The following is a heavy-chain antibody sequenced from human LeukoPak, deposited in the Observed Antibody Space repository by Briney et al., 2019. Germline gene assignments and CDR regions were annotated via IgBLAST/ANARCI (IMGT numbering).Heavy chain of an antibody. V-gene: IGHV1-18*01. CDR3: ARYSSSSKADDY. CDR2: ISAYNGNT. CDR1: GYTFTSYG. D-gene: IGHD6-13*01. Sequence: ASVKVSCKASGYTFTSYGISWVRQAPGQGLEWMGWISAYNGNTNYAQKLQGRVTMTTDTPTSTAYMELRSLRSDDTAVCYCARYSSSSKADDYWGQGTLVTVSS. J-gene: IGHJ4*02.